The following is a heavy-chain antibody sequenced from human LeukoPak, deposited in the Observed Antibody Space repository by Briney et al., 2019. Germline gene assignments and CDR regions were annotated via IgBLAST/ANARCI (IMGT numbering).Heavy chain of an antibody. J-gene: IGHJ4*02. Sequence: GGSLRLSCAASGFTFYNYAMGWVRQPPGKGLQWVSAISGNSHDVFYADSVKGRFTISRDNSRNTLFLQMNSLRADDTAVYYCAKAWPELRDDSWGQGTLVTVSS. D-gene: IGHD3-10*01. CDR3: AKAWPELRDDS. CDR1: GFTFYNYA. CDR2: ISGNSHDV. V-gene: IGHV3-23*01.